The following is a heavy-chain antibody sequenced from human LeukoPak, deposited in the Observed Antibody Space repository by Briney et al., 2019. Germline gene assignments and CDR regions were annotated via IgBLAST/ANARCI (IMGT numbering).Heavy chain of an antibody. Sequence: ASVKVSCKASGGTFSSYAISWVRQAPGQGLEWMGMIYPRDGSTSYAQRFQDRVTVTRDTSTSTVHMELSGLRSEGTAVYYCARDQEGFDYWGQGTLVTVSS. V-gene: IGHV1-46*01. J-gene: IGHJ4*02. CDR2: IYPRDGST. CDR3: ARDQEGFDY. CDR1: GGTFSSYA.